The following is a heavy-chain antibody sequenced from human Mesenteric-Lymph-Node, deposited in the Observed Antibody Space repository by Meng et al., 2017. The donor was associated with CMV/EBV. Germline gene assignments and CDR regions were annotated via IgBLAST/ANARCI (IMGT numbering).Heavy chain of an antibody. V-gene: IGHV3-23*03. CDR3: TRDVLVVEPAARYYYGMDV. CDR1: GFTFRSSA. J-gene: IGHJ6*02. CDR2: IYSGDGST. D-gene: IGHD2-2*01. Sequence: GESLKISCEASGFTFRSSAMSWVRQAPGKGLEWVSVIYSGDGSTYYADSVKGRFTISRDNSKNTLYLQMNSLRAEDTAVYYCTRDVLVVEPAARYYYGMDVWGQGTTVTVSS.